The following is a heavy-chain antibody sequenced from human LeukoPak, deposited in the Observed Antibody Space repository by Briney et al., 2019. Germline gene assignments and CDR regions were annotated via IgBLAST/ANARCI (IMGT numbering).Heavy chain of an antibody. CDR3: ADAGLGDLSALRF. CDR1: GFTFSSYG. Sequence: PGGSLRLACAASGFTFSSYGMHWVRQAPGKGLEWVAVILYDGSDQYYVDSVKGRFTISRDNSKNTLYLQMESPRVEDTAVYYCADAGLGDLSALRFWGQGTLDCVSS. D-gene: IGHD3-16*02. J-gene: IGHJ4*02. V-gene: IGHV3-30*03. CDR2: ILYDGSDQ.